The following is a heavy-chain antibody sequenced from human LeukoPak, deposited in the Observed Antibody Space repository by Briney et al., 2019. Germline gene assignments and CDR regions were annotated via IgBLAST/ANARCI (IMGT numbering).Heavy chain of an antibody. CDR2: ISWNSGSI. D-gene: IGHD1-26*01. Sequence: PGRSLRLSCAASGFTFDDYAMHWVRQAPGKGLEWVSGISWNSGSIGYADSVKGRFTISRDNAKNSLYLQMNSLRAEDTAVYYCGGGGYLLDYWGQGTLVTVSS. V-gene: IGHV3-9*01. CDR3: GGGGYLLDY. CDR1: GFTFDDYA. J-gene: IGHJ4*02.